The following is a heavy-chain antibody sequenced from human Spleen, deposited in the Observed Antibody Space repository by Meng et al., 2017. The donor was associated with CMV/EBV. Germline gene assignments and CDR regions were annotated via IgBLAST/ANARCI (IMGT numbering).Heavy chain of an antibody. D-gene: IGHD3-22*01. V-gene: IGHV1-18*01. CDR3: ARPGDYFDTSGSLDY. CDR1: GYTFTSNG. J-gene: IGHJ4*02. CDR2: ISPYNGAT. Sequence: ASVKVSCKASGYTFTSNGISWVRQAPGQGLEWMGWISPYNGATEYAQRFQGRVFLTTDTSTRTAYMELRGLRSADTAVYYCARPGDYFDTSGSLDYWGQGTLVTVSS.